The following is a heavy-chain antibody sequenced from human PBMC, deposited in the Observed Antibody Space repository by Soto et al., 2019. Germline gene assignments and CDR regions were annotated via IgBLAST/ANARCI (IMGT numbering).Heavy chain of an antibody. J-gene: IGHJ4*02. Sequence: ASVKVSCKASGGTFSSYAISWVRQAPGQGLEWMGGIIPIFGTANYAQKFQGRVTITADESTSTAYMELSSLRSEDTAVYYCARDLDYGGNGDYWGQGTLVTVS. CDR2: IIPIFGTA. CDR1: GGTFSSYA. CDR3: ARDLDYGGNGDY. D-gene: IGHD4-17*01. V-gene: IGHV1-69*13.